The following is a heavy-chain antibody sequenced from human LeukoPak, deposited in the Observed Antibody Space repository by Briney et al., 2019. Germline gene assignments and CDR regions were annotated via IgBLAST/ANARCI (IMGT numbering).Heavy chain of an antibody. Sequence: SETLSLTCTVSGGSISSYYWGWIRQPPGKGLEWIGSIYYSGSTYYNPSLKSRVTISVDTSKNQFSLKLSSVTAADTAVYYCARTLRITMIVVVWGQGTLVTVSS. CDR3: ARTLRITMIVVV. CDR1: GGSISSYY. J-gene: IGHJ4*02. CDR2: IYYSGST. V-gene: IGHV4-39*07. D-gene: IGHD3-22*01.